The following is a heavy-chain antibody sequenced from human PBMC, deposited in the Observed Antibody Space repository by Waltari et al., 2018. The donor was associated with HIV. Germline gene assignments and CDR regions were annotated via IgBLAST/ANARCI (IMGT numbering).Heavy chain of an antibody. J-gene: IGHJ4*02. CDR2: VYLGGST. CDR3: ARALTRGLWDS. Sequence: VQLVESGGGLIQPGGSLSPSGAASGFSVRDNYMSWVHQAPGKRPGWVSVVYLGGSTDYADSVRGRFTTSRDESKNMLYLQMNSLRAEDTAVYYCARALTRGLWDSWGQGTLVSVSS. V-gene: IGHV3-53*01. CDR1: GFSVRDNY. D-gene: IGHD2-2*01.